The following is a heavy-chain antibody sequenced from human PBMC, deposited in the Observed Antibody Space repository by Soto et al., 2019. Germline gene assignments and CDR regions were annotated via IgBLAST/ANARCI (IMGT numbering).Heavy chain of an antibody. CDR1: GGTFSSYA. CDR3: ARNAMIVVVTPPDWYFDL. J-gene: IGHJ2*01. D-gene: IGHD3-22*01. V-gene: IGHV1-69*12. CDR2: IIPIFGTA. Sequence: QVQLVQSGAEVKKPGSSVKVSCKASGGTFSSYAISWVRQAPGQGLEWMGGIIPIFGTANYAQKFQGRVTITADESTRTAYMELSSLRSEDTAVYYCARNAMIVVVTPPDWYFDLWGRGTLVTVSS.